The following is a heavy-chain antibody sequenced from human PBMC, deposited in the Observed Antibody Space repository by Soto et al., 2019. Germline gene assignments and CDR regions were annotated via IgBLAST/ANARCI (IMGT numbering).Heavy chain of an antibody. V-gene: IGHV4-30-2*01. J-gene: IGHJ5*02. CDR3: ARVPDGRLNWLDP. CDR1: GGSISSNLYS. CDR2: IHHSGST. Sequence: SETLSLTCGVSGGSISSNLYSWTWIRQPRGNGLEWIGDIHHSGSTHYNPSLESRVTISVDRSRNQFSLRLTSVTAADTAVYYCARVPDGRLNWLDPWGPGILVTVSS. D-gene: IGHD1-26*01.